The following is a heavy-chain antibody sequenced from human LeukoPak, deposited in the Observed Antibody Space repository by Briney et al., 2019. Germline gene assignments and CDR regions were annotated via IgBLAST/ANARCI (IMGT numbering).Heavy chain of an antibody. J-gene: IGHJ3*02. CDR2: VNYIGST. CDR1: GGSLNSNRYY. D-gene: IGHD6-13*01. V-gene: IGHV4-39*01. CDR3: AGSYSSTWYSTFDI. Sequence: SETLSLTCAVSGGSLNSNRYYWGWIRQPPGKGLEWIGSVNYIGSTYCNPSLNRRVTISVDTSRNHFSLNLSSVTAAETAIYYCAGSYSSTWYSTFDIWGQGTMVSVSS.